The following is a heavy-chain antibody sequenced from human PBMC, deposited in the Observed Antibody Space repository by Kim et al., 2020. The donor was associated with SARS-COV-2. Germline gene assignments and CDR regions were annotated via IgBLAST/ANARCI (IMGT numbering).Heavy chain of an antibody. CDR2: MNPNSGNT. CDR1: GYTFTSYD. Sequence: ASVKVSCKASGYTFTSYDINWVRQATGQGLEWMGWMNPNSGNTGYAQKFQGRVTMTRNTSISTAYMELSSLRSEDTAVYYCARGSVGGGNFLLYYYYMDVWGKGTTVTVSS. D-gene: IGHD2-21*02. J-gene: IGHJ6*03. V-gene: IGHV1-8*01. CDR3: ARGSVGGGNFLLYYYYMDV.